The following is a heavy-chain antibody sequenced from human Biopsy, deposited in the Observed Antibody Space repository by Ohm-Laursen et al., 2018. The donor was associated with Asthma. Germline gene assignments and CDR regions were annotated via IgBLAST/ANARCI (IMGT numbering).Heavy chain of an antibody. CDR1: GYNFISFA. CDR2: VNTGNGAT. J-gene: IGHJ3*01. V-gene: IGHV1-3*04. D-gene: IGHD3-9*01. CDR3: ARTYYDFLTGQVKDVFGV. Sequence: ASVKVSCKASGYNFISFAIHWVRQAPGQRLEWMGWVNTGNGATKYSQKFQGRVTITRDTSASTAYIELRSLRSEDTATYYCARTYYDFLTGQVKDVFGVWGQGTMVTVSS.